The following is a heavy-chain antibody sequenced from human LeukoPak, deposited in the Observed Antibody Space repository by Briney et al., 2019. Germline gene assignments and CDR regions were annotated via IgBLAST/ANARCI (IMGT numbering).Heavy chain of an antibody. V-gene: IGHV3-23*01. Sequence: GGSLRHSCAASGFTFSSYAMSWVRQAPGKGLEWVSAISGSGGSTYYADSVKGRFTISRDNSKNTLYLQMNSLRAEDTAVYYCAKDGDIVVVPAVLDYWGQGTLVTVSS. CDR3: AKDGDIVVVPAVLDY. J-gene: IGHJ4*02. CDR2: ISGSGGST. CDR1: GFTFSSYA. D-gene: IGHD2-2*01.